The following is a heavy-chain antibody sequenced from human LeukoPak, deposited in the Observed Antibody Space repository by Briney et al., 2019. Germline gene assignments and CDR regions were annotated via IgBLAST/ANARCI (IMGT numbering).Heavy chain of an antibody. Sequence: GGSLRLSCAASGFTFSRNRMTWVRQAPGKGLEWVANINQDGSEKYYVDSVKGRFTISRDNAKNSLYVQMNSLRVEDTAAYYCAREGTGMFAMDVWGQGTTVTVSS. CDR1: GFTFSRNR. J-gene: IGHJ6*02. CDR2: INQDGSEK. CDR3: AREGTGMFAMDV. V-gene: IGHV3-7*01. D-gene: IGHD3-10*02.